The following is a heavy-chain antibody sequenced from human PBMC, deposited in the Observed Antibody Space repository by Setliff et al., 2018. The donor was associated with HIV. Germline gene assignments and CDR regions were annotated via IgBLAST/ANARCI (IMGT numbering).Heavy chain of an antibody. D-gene: IGHD2-2*01. Sequence: GGSLRLSCAASGFSFSDAWMSWVRQTPGKGLEWVARIKSRGSGETTNYAAPVKDKFTISRDDSRETLFRHLNSLETEDTAVYYCTADLASSSAYAHDYWGQGALVTVSS. CDR3: TADLASSSAYAHDY. CDR2: IKSRGSGETT. V-gene: IGHV3-15*01. J-gene: IGHJ4*02. CDR1: GFSFSDAW.